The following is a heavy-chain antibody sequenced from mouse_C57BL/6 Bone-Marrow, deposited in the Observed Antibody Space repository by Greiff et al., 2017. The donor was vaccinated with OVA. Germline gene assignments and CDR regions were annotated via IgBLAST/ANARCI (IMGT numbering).Heavy chain of an antibody. D-gene: IGHD4-1*01. V-gene: IGHV3-6*01. Sequence: LQESGPGLVKPSQSLSLTCSVTGYSITSGYYWNWIRQFPGNKLEWMGYISYDGSNNYNPSLKNRISITRDTSKNQFFLKLNSVTTEDTATYYCARGPGTAYWGQGTLVTVSA. CDR2: ISYDGSN. J-gene: IGHJ3*01. CDR1: GYSITSGYY. CDR3: ARGPGTAY.